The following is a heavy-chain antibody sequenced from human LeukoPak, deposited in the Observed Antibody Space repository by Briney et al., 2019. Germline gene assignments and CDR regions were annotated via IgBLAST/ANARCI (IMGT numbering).Heavy chain of an antibody. CDR3: IRYGYNLLEYSQH. V-gene: IGHV3-15*07. CDR1: GFIFTNAW. Sequence: NPGGSLRLSCAASGFIFTNAWMNRVRQAPGKGLEWVGRIKSKTDGGTTDYAAPVKGRFSVSRDDSKSKLYLQMNSLKTEDTAMYYCIRYGYNLLEYSQHWGQGTLVTVSS. J-gene: IGHJ1*01. D-gene: IGHD5-24*01. CDR2: IKSKTDGGTT.